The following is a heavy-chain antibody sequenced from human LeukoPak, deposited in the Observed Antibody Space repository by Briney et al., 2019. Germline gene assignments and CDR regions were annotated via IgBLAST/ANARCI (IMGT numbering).Heavy chain of an antibody. J-gene: IGHJ4*02. CDR1: GCIFIYHA. D-gene: IGHD3-9*01. Sequence: ASVTVSRQSSGCIFIYHAIHGLGPATGQGLEWMGWMNASSGTSYYAEKVQGRVTITRNTSKSTAYMQLSSLRSEDTAVYYCARGTGDFDYWGQGTLVTVSS. V-gene: IGHV1-8*02. CDR3: ARGTGDFDY. CDR2: MNASSGTS.